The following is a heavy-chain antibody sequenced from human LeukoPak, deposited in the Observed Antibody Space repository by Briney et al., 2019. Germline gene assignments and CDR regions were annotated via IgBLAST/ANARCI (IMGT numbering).Heavy chain of an antibody. V-gene: IGHV4-4*02. Sequence: TSGTLCLTPAVSGGSITSGNWWTGVRPPPAKGRGWSGVIYHSGMTNYNPSLNRRVTTSVEKTQKKFCLKLSSATAAQTAVYYFARKLRAKDYYGMDVWGQGTTVTVSS. CDR2: IYHSGMT. J-gene: IGHJ6*02. CDR3: ARKLRAKDYYGMDV. CDR1: GGSITSGNW.